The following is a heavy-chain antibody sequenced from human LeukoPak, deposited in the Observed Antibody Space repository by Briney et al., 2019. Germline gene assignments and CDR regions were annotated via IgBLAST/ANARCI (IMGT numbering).Heavy chain of an antibody. CDR2: ISWNSGSI. CDR3: AKDWYYYGSGSFDY. CDR1: GFTFDDYA. Sequence: PGGSLRLSCAASGFTFDDYAMHWVRQAPGKGLEWVSGISWNSGSIGYADSVKGRFTISRDNAKSSLYLQMNSLRAEDTALYYCAKDWYYYGSGSFDYWGQGTLVTVSS. D-gene: IGHD3-10*01. V-gene: IGHV3-9*01. J-gene: IGHJ4*02.